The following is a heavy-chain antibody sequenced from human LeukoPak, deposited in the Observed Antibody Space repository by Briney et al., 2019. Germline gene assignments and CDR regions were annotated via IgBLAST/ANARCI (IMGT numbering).Heavy chain of an antibody. CDR3: ARHLHYGGKPFDY. D-gene: IGHD4-23*01. Sequence: SETLSLTCTVSGGSINGYYWSWIRQPPGKGLEWIGYVYYSGSTDYNPSLRSRVTISVDTSKNQFSLKLSSVTAADTAVYYCARHLHYGGKPFDYWAREPWSPSPQ. V-gene: IGHV4-59*08. CDR2: VYYSGST. J-gene: IGHJ4*02. CDR1: GGSINGYY.